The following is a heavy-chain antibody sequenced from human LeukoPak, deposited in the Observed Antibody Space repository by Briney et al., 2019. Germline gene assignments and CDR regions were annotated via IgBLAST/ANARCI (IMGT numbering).Heavy chain of an antibody. D-gene: IGHD3-10*01. CDR1: GFTFSSYG. CDR3: TTDDYYGSGSYSFDY. CDR2: ISYDGSNK. Sequence: GRSLRLSCAASGFTFSSYGMHWARQAPGKGLEWVAVISYDGSNKYYADSVKGRFTISRDNSKNTLYLQMNSLRAEDTAVYYCTTDDYYGSGSYSFDYWGQGTLVTVSS. V-gene: IGHV3-30*03. J-gene: IGHJ4*02.